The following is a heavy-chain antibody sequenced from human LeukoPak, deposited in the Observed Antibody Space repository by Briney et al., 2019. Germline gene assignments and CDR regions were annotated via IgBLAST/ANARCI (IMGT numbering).Heavy chain of an antibody. CDR1: GGSFSGYY. V-gene: IGHV4-34*01. D-gene: IGHD6-6*01. Sequence: SETLSLTCAVYGGSFSGYYWSWIRQPPGKGLEWIGEINHSGSTNYNPSLKSRVTISVDTSKNQFSLKLSSVTAADTAVYYCARGLIAAGDYFDYWGQGTLVTASS. CDR3: ARGLIAAGDYFDY. J-gene: IGHJ4*02. CDR2: INHSGST.